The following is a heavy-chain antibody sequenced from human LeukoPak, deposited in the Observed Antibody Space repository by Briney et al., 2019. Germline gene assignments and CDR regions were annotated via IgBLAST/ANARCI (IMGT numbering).Heavy chain of an antibody. J-gene: IGHJ3*02. Sequence: GGSLRLSCAASGFTFNSYSMNWVRQAPGKGLEWIPYISGTSSIINYADSVKGRFTISRDNAKNSLYLQMNSLRAEDTAVYYCARDYDHAFDIWGQGTMVTVPS. CDR1: GFTFNSYS. V-gene: IGHV3-48*04. D-gene: IGHD3-3*01. CDR2: ISGTSSII. CDR3: ARDYDHAFDI.